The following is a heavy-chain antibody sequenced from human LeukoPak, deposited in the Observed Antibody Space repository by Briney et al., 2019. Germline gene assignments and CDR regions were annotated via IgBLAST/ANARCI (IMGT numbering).Heavy chain of an antibody. CDR2: ITSSSTYI. V-gene: IGHV3-21*01. J-gene: IGHJ6*02. Sequence: GGSLRLSCAASGFTFSSYSMNWVRQAPGKGLEWISSITSSSTYIYYAASVKGRFTISRDNARGSLFLQMNSLTAEDTALYYCVRQSTSYYGMDVWGQGTTVTVSS. CDR1: GFTFSSYS. CDR3: VRQSTSYYGMDV. D-gene: IGHD1-14*01.